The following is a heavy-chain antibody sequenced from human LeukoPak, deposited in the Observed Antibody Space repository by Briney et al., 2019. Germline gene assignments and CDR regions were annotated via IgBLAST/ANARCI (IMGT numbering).Heavy chain of an antibody. V-gene: IGHV5-51*01. Sequence: GESLKISCKGPGYSFTSNWIGWVRQMAGKGLEWMGTIYPGDSDTRYSPSFQGQVTISVDKSISTAYLQWSSLKASDTAIYYCARATSGTSTFQHWGQGTLVTVSS. CDR3: ARATSGTSTFQH. D-gene: IGHD6-13*01. CDR1: GYSFTSNW. J-gene: IGHJ1*01. CDR2: IYPGDSDT.